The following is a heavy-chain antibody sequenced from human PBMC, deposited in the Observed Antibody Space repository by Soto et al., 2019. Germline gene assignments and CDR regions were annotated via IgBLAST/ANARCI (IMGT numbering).Heavy chain of an antibody. CDR2: IWYDGSNK. J-gene: IGHJ6*02. D-gene: IGHD4-4*01. Sequence: GGSLRLSCAASGFTFSSYGMHWVRQAPGKGLKWVAVIWYDGSNKYYADSVKGRFTISRDNSKNTLYLQMNSLRAEDTAVYYCAIYFADYSNLERNFYYYYGMDVWGQGTTVTVSS. V-gene: IGHV3-33*01. CDR1: GFTFSSYG. CDR3: AIYFADYSNLERNFYYYYGMDV.